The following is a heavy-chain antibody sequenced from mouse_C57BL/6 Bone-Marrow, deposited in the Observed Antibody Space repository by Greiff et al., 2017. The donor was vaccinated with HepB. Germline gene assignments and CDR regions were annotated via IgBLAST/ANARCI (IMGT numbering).Heavy chain of an antibody. V-gene: IGHV14-4*01. D-gene: IGHD2-2*01. CDR3: TTFGGYPYYYAMDY. Sequence: VQLKESGAELVRPGASVKLSCTASGFNIKDDYMHWVKQRPEQGLEWIGWIDPENGDTEYAAKFQGKATITADTSSNTAYLQLSSLTSEDTAVYYCTTFGGYPYYYAMDYWGQGTSVTVSS. J-gene: IGHJ4*01. CDR1: GFNIKDDY. CDR2: IDPENGDT.